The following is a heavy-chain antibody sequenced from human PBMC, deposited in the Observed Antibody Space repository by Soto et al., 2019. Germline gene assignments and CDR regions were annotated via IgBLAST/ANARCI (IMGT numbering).Heavy chain of an antibody. Sequence: LRLSCAVSGFTFSSYAMIWVRQAPGKGLEWVSFISSSGGSTYNADSVKGRFTISRDNDNNSLYLQMYSLTVEDTAIYYCASLDTARIQIAGYWGQGIQVTVSS. CDR3: ASLDTARIQIAGY. J-gene: IGHJ4*02. V-gene: IGHV3-23*01. CDR2: ISSSGGST. D-gene: IGHD5-18*01. CDR1: GFTFSSYA.